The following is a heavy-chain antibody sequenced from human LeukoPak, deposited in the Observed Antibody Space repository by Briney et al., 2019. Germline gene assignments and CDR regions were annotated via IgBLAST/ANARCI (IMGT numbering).Heavy chain of an antibody. CDR1: GYTFTSYY. V-gene: IGHV1-46*01. D-gene: IGHD6-13*01. CDR2: INPSGGST. CDR3: ARDNIAAAGVLFDY. J-gene: IGHJ4*02. Sequence: ASVKVSCKASGYTFTSYYMHWVRQAPGQGLERMGIINPSGGSTSYAQKLQGRVTMTRDMSTSTVYMELSSLRSEDTAVYYCARDNIAAAGVLFDYWGQGTLVTVSS.